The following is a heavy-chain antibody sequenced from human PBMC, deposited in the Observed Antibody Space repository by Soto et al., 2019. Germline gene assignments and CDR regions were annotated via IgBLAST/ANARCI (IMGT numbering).Heavy chain of an antibody. CDR1: GFTFSSYW. CDR3: ARVGSQRKTYYFDY. D-gene: IGHD2-2*01. CDR2: IKQDGSEK. J-gene: IGHJ4*02. Sequence: GGSLRLSCAASGFTFSSYWMSWVRQAPGKGLEWVANIKQDGSEKYYVDSVKGRFTISRDNAKNSLYLQMNSLRAEDTAVYYCARVGSQRKTYYFDYWGQGTLVTVSS. V-gene: IGHV3-7*01.